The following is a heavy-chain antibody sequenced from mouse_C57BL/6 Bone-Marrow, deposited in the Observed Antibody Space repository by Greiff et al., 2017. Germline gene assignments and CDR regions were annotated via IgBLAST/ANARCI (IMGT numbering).Heavy chain of an antibody. CDR2: IVPANGNT. CDR3: ALRYYGSSYPFAY. Sequence: EVQLQQSVAELVRPGASVKLSCTASGFNIKNTYMHWVKQRPEQGLVWIGRIVPANGNTKYAPKFQGKATITADTSSNTAYLQLRSLTSEDTAIYYCALRYYGSSYPFAYWGQGTLVTVSA. D-gene: IGHD1-1*01. CDR1: GFNIKNTY. J-gene: IGHJ3*01. V-gene: IGHV14-3*01.